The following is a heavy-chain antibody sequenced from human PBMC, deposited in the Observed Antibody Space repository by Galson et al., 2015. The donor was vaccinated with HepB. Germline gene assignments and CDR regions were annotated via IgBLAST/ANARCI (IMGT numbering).Heavy chain of an antibody. D-gene: IGHD3-10*01. CDR2: INPNTGGT. V-gene: IGHV1-2*02. Sequence: SVKVSCKASGYTFSDFYIYWVRQAPGQGLEWMGWINPNTGGTNYAQKFQGRVTMTRDRSISTAYMELGRLRSDDTAIYYCARGYITSLHYYYYYMDVWGKGTTVTVSS. CDR1: GYTFSDFY. CDR3: ARGYITSLHYYYYYMDV. J-gene: IGHJ6*03.